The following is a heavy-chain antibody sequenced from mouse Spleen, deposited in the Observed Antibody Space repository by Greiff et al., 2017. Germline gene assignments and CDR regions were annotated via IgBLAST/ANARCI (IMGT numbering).Heavy chain of an antibody. CDR2: ISDGGSYT. CDR3: ASYYGSSYRYFDV. J-gene: IGHJ1*03. D-gene: IGHD1-1*01. V-gene: IGHV5-4*03. Sequence: EVMLVESGGGLVKPGGSLKLSCAASGFTFSSYAMSWVRQTPEKRLEWVATISDGGSYTYYPDNVKGRFTISRDNAKNNLYLQMSHLKSEDTAMYYCASYYGSSYRYFDVWGTGTTVTVSS. CDR1: GFTFSSYA.